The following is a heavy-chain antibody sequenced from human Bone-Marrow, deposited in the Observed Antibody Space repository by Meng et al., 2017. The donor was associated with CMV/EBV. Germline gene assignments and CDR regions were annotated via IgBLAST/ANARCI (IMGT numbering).Heavy chain of an antibody. Sequence: GESLKISCAASEFTFNNAWMSWVRQAPGKGLEWVGRINSKTDGGTTDYAAPVKDRFTISRDDSKTTLYLQMNSLKTDDTAVYYCTIEPYGGKSFRDWGQGTLVTFSS. V-gene: IGHV3-15*01. CDR1: EFTFNNAW. CDR3: TIEPYGGKSFRD. D-gene: IGHD4-23*01. CDR2: INSKTDGGTT. J-gene: IGHJ4*02.